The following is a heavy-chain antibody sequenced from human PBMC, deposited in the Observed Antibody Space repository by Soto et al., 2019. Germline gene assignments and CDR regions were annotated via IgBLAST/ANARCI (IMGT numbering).Heavy chain of an antibody. CDR1: GDSVSSNSAA. D-gene: IGHD6-19*01. CDR3: ARRGGGQWLGTFDI. J-gene: IGHJ3*02. V-gene: IGHV6-1*01. Sequence: KQSQTLSLTCAISGDSVSSNSAAWNWIRQSPSRGLGWLGRTYYRSKWYNDYAVSVKSRITINPDTSKNQFSLQLNSVTPEDTAVYYCARRGGGQWLGTFDIWGQGTMVTVSS. CDR2: TYYRSKWYN.